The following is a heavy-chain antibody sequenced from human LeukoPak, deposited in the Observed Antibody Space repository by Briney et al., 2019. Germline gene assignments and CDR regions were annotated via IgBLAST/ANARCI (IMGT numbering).Heavy chain of an antibody. CDR3: ARDRFTVTTGGAFDI. J-gene: IGHJ3*02. D-gene: IGHD4-17*01. Sequence: ASVKVSCKASGYTFSDYYMHWVRQAPGQGLEWMGWINPNSGGTNCAQKFQGWVTMTRDTSISTAYMELTRLKSDDTAVYYCARDRFTVTTGGAFDIWGQGTMVTVSS. V-gene: IGHV1-2*04. CDR1: GYTFSDYY. CDR2: INPNSGGT.